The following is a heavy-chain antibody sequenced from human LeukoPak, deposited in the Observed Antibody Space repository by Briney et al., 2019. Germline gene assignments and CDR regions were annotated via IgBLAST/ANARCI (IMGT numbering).Heavy chain of an antibody. CDR2: ISSSSGYI. V-gene: IGHV3-21*01. J-gene: IGHJ4*02. CDR1: GFTFSSYS. Sequence: GGSLRLSCAASGFTFSSYSMNWVRQAPGKGLEWVSSISSSSGYIYYADSVQGRFTISRDNAKNSLYLQMNSLRAEDTAVYYCARDASGGYDSGYWGQGTLVTVSS. CDR3: ARDASGGYDSGY. D-gene: IGHD5-12*01.